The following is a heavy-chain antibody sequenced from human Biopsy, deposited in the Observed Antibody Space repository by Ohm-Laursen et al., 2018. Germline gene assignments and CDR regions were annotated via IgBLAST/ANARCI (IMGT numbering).Heavy chain of an antibody. CDR3: ATKLTGYFHH. J-gene: IGHJ1*01. CDR2: NIPILGTG. Sequence: SSVKVSCKASGYTFTGQYLHWVRQAPGQGLEWLGGNIPILGTGNYAQKFQDRVTVAADTSTSTATMELRSLRSDDTAVYYCATKLTGYFHHWGQGTLVIVSS. V-gene: IGHV1-69*06. CDR1: GYTFTGQY. D-gene: IGHD3-9*01.